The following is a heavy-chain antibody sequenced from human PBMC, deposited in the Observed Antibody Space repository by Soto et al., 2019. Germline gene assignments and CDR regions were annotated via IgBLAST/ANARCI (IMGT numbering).Heavy chain of an antibody. D-gene: IGHD1-26*01. J-gene: IGHJ4*02. V-gene: IGHV1-18*04. CDR3: ASDWSGRYPGLRGGGDY. CDR2: ISAYNGNT. Sequence: QVQLVQSGAEVKKPGASGKVSCKPSGYTFTSYAISWVRQAPGQGREWMGWISAYNGNTNYAQKLQGRVTMTTDTSTSTVYMELRSLRSDSTAVYYCASDWSGRYPGLRGGGDYCGQGTLVTVSS. CDR1: GYTFTSYA.